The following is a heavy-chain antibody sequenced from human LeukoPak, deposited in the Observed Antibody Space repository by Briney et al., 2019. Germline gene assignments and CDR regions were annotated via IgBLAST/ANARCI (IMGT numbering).Heavy chain of an antibody. CDR1: GFTFSGYA. J-gene: IGHJ4*02. CDR3: AKNPYYYGSGSYSDY. V-gene: IGHV3-23*01. Sequence: GGSLRLSCAGSGFTFSGYAMSWVRQAPGKGLEWVSAISGSGGSTYYADSVKGRFTISRDNSKNTLYLQMNSLRAEDTAVYYCAKNPYYYGSGSYSDYWGQGTLVTVSS. D-gene: IGHD3-10*01. CDR2: ISGSGGST.